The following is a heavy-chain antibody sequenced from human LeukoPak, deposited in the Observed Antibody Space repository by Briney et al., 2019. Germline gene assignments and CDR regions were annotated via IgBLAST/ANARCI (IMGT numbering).Heavy chain of an antibody. D-gene: IGHD3-22*01. J-gene: IGHJ5*02. CDR1: GFLFDDHA. CDR3: AKSTDSSASPDP. Sequence: GGSLRLSCVGSGFLFDDHAMHWVRQPPGKGLEWVSVISWHSRTIGYGDSVKGRFTISRDNTKNSLYLQMNSLRPEDTASYYCAKSTDSSASPDPWGQGTLVTVSS. V-gene: IGHV3-9*01. CDR2: ISWHSRTI.